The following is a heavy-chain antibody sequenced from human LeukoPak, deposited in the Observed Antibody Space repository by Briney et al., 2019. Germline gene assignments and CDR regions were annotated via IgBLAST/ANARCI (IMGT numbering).Heavy chain of an antibody. CDR2: ISYDGSNK. J-gene: IGHJ6*02. D-gene: IGHD6-19*01. Sequence: GRSLRLSCAASGFTFSSYGMHWVRQAPGKGLEWVAVISYDGSNKYYADSVKGRFTISRGNSKNTLYLQMNSLRAEDTAVYYCAKATPGSYYGMDVWGQGTTVTVSS. CDR1: GFTFSSYG. CDR3: AKATPGSYYGMDV. V-gene: IGHV3-30*18.